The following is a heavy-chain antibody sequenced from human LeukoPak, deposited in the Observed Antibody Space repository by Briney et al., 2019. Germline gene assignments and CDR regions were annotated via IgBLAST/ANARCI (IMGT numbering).Heavy chain of an antibody. V-gene: IGHV4-59*01. D-gene: IGHD2-15*01. J-gene: IGHJ3*02. CDR2: IYYSGST. Sequence: SETLSLTCTVSGGSFSSYYWSWIRQPPGKGLEWIGYIYYSGSTNYNPSLKSRVTISVDTSKNQFSLKLSSVTAADTAVYYCARAVEGVVVVAADAFDIWGQGTMVTVSS. CDR1: GGSFSSYY. CDR3: ARAVEGVVVVAADAFDI.